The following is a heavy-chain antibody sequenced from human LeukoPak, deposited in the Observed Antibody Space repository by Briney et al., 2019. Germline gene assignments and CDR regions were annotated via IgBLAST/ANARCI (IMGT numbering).Heavy chain of an antibody. J-gene: IGHJ4*02. V-gene: IGHV4-39*01. CDR2: IYYSGST. CDR1: GGSISSSSYY. CDR3: AFGWRAWYFDY. Sequence: SETLSLTCTVSGGSISSSSYYWGWIRQPPGKGLEWIGSIYYSGSTYYNPSLKSRVTISVDTSKNQFSLKLSSVTAADTAVYYCAFGWRAWYFDYWGQGTLVTVSS. D-gene: IGHD3-10*01.